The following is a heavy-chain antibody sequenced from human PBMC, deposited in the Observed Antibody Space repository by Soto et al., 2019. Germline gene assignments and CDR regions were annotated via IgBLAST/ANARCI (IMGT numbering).Heavy chain of an antibody. Sequence: PGGSLRLSCAASGFTFSSYGMHWVRQAPGKGLEWVAVISYDGSNKYYADSVKGRFTISRDNSKNTLYLQMNSLRAEDTVVYYCARDTYYYDSSGYPHWGQGALVTVSS. CDR2: ISYDGSNK. V-gene: IGHV3-30*03. D-gene: IGHD3-22*01. CDR1: GFTFSSYG. J-gene: IGHJ4*02. CDR3: ARDTYYYDSSGYPH.